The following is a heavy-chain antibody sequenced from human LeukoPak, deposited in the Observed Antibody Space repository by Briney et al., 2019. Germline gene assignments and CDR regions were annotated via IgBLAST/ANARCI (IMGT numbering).Heavy chain of an antibody. V-gene: IGHV4-59*08. CDR2: IYYSGST. D-gene: IGHD3-3*01. Sequence: SETLSLTCTVSGGSISSYYWSWIRQPPGKGLEWIGYIYYSGSTNYNPSLKSRVTISVDTSKNQFSPKLSSVTAADTAVYYCARRYDFWSGYYGMDVWGQGTTVTVSS. J-gene: IGHJ6*02. CDR3: ARRYDFWSGYYGMDV. CDR1: GGSISSYY.